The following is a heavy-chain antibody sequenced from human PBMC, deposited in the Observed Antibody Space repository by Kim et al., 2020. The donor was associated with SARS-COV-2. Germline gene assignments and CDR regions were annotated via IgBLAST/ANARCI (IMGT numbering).Heavy chain of an antibody. D-gene: IGHD2-2*01. J-gene: IGHJ4*01. CDR1: GYSFTTFW. Sequence: GESLKISCTASGYSFTTFWIGWVRQMPGKGLEWMGTIYPRDSDTRYSPSFQGQVTISADRSINTAYLQWSSLKASDTAIYYCAKYSPVSAADFWGHGTLV. V-gene: IGHV5-51*01. CDR3: AKYSPVSAADF. CDR2: IYPRDSDT.